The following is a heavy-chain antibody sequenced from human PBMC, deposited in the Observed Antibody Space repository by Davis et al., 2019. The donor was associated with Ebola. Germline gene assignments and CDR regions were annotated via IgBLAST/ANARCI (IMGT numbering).Heavy chain of an antibody. V-gene: IGHV4-61*01. Sequence: SETLSLTCTVSGGSVSSGSYYWSWIRQPPGKGLEWIGYIYYSGSTNYNPSLKSRVTISVDTSKNQFSLKLSSVTAADTAVYYCARRSGSFAFDYWGQGTLVTVSS. CDR3: ARRSGSFAFDY. CDR2: IYYSGST. CDR1: GGSVSSGSYY. D-gene: IGHD1-26*01. J-gene: IGHJ4*02.